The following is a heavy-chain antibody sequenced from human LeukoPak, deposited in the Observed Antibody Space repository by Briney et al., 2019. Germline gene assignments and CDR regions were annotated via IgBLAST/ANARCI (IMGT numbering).Heavy chain of an antibody. D-gene: IGHD2-15*01. CDR1: GFTFSSYS. Sequence: GGSLRLSCAASGFTFSSYSMNWVRQAPGKGLEWVSSISGTGNFVHYADSVKGRFTVSRDNAKNSLYLQMDSLRGEDTAVYFCARVGCRGGSCSSRGDYYYGMDVWGQGTTVTVSS. CDR3: ARVGCRGGSCSSRGDYYYGMDV. CDR2: ISGTGNFV. J-gene: IGHJ6*02. V-gene: IGHV3-21*06.